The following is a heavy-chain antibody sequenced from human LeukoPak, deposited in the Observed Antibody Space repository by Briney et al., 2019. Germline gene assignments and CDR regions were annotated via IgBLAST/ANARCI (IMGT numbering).Heavy chain of an antibody. V-gene: IGHV3-30-3*01. Sequence: SGGSLRLSCAASGFTFSSYAMHWVRQAPGKGLEWVAVISYDGSNKYYADSVKGRFTISRDDSKNTLYLQMNSLRAEDTAVYYCAKGGPAVADDYWGQGTLVTVSS. CDR1: GFTFSSYA. J-gene: IGHJ4*02. D-gene: IGHD6-19*01. CDR2: ISYDGSNK. CDR3: AKGGPAVADDY.